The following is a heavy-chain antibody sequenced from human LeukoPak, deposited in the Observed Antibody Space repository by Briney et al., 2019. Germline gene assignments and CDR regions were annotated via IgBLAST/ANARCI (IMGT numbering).Heavy chain of an antibody. J-gene: IGHJ4*02. CDR2: FSGSAGTT. D-gene: IGHD3-22*01. V-gene: IGHV3-23*01. Sequence: GGSLRLSCVASGFTFRTSAMTWVRQAPGKGLEWVSAFSGSAGTTFYADSVKGRFTISRDNSKNTLYLQMNSLKAEDTAVYYCAKGVNYYDSSGYYPYYFDYWGQGTLVTVSS. CDR1: GFTFRTSA. CDR3: AKGVNYYDSSGYYPYYFDY.